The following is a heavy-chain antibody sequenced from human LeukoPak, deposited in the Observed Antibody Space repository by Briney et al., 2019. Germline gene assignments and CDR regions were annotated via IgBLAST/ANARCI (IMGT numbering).Heavy chain of an antibody. CDR2: MNPNNGDS. D-gene: IGHD6-25*01. Sequence: GASVKVSCKASGYTFTNYHINWVRQATGQGLEWMGWMNPNNGDSGYAQKYQGRVTITRDTSISTSHMELRSLRSDDTAVYFCARTTSFTASGYDYWGQGTLVTVSS. J-gene: IGHJ4*02. CDR1: GYTFTNYH. CDR3: ARTTSFTASGYDY. V-gene: IGHV1-8*03.